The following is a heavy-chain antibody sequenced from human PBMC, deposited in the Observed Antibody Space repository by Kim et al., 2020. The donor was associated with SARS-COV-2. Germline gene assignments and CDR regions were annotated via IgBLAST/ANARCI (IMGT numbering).Heavy chain of an antibody. CDR3: ARDRLSMFWGTSYYGLDV. CDR2: ISTSSSTI. J-gene: IGHJ6*02. CDR1: GFTFSTYT. D-gene: IGHD3-10*02. V-gene: IGHV3-48*04. Sequence: GGSLRLSCAASGFTFSTYTMNWVRQAPGKGLEWVSHISTSSSTIYYVDSVKGRFTISRDNAKNSLYLQMDSLRAEDTAVYYCARDRLSMFWGTSYYGLDVWGQGTTVTVSS.